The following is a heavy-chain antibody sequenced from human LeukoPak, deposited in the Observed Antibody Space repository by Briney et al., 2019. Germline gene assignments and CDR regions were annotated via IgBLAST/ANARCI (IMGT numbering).Heavy chain of an antibody. CDR2: ISSSSSYT. D-gene: IGHD5-18*01. CDR1: GFTFSRYS. V-gene: IGHV3-21*01. Sequence: GGSLRLSCAASGFTFSRYSMNWVRQAPGKGLEWVSAISSSSSYTCYADSVKGRFTISRDNARNSLYLQMNSLRAEDTAVYYCARDGGSYGQIDYWGQGTLVTVSS. CDR3: ARDGGSYGQIDY. J-gene: IGHJ4*02.